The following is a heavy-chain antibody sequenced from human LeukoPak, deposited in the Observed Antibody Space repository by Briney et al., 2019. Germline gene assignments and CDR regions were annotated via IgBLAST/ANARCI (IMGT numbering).Heavy chain of an antibody. CDR2: IYYSGST. J-gene: IGHJ4*02. Sequence: SETLSLTCTVSGGSISSYYWSWIRQPPGKGLEWIGYIYYSGSTNYNPSLKSRVTISVGTSKNQFSLKLSSVTAADTAVYYCARDITRLIAAADWGQGTLVTVSS. CDR3: ARDITRLIAAAD. D-gene: IGHD6-13*01. CDR1: GGSISSYY. V-gene: IGHV4-59*01.